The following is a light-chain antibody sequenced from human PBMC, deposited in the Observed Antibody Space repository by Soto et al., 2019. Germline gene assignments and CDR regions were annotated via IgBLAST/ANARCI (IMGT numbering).Light chain of an antibody. Sequence: QSVLTQPPSVSGAPGQRVTISCSGSSSNIGAGYDVHWYQQLPGKAPKLLIYANNNRPSGVPDRFSGSKSVTSASLAIAGLQAEDEAEYYCQSYDSSLTVFGTGTKLTVL. V-gene: IGLV1-40*01. CDR2: ANN. CDR1: SSNIGAGYD. J-gene: IGLJ1*01. CDR3: QSYDSSLTV.